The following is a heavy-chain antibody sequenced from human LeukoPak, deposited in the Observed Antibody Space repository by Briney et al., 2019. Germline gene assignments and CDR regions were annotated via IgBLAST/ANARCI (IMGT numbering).Heavy chain of an antibody. CDR1: GFTFTDYY. J-gene: IGHJ4*02. D-gene: IGHD6-13*01. CDR3: ARHMGYSISWYRFDY. V-gene: IGHV3-11*03. Sequence: PGGSLRLSCAGSGFTFTDYYMSGIRQAPGKGLEWVSYISSSSGFTNYADSVKGRFTISRDNAKNSLFLQMNSLRAEDTAVYYCARHMGYSISWYRFDYWGPGTLVTVSS. CDR2: ISSSSGFT.